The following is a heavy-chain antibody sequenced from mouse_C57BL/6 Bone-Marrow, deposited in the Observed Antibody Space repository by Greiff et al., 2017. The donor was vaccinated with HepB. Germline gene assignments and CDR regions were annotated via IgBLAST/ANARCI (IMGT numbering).Heavy chain of an antibody. CDR2: INPNNGGT. J-gene: IGHJ4*01. V-gene: IGHV1-18*01. CDR3: ARSPLYGKGAMDY. Sequence: VQLQQSGPELVKPGASVKIPCKASGYTFTDYNMDWVKQSHGKSIEWIGDINPNNGGTIYNQKFKGKATLTVDKSSSTAYMELRSLTSEDTAVYYCARSPLYGKGAMDYWGQGTSVTVSS. D-gene: IGHD2-1*01. CDR1: GYTFTDYN.